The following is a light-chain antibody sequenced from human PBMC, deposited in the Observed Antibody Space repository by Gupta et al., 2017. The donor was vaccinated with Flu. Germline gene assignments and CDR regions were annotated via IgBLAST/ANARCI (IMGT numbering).Light chain of an antibody. CDR2: LVS. V-gene: IGKV2-30*01. Sequence: DVVMTQSPRSLPVALGQPASISCRSSQSLVYTDGSTVLHWFQQRPGQSPRRLIYLVSADRFSGSGSGTDFTLKISRVEAEDVGIYFCMQGAHWPWAFGQGTKVEIK. J-gene: IGKJ1*01. CDR3: MQGAHWPWA. CDR1: QSLVYTDGSTV.